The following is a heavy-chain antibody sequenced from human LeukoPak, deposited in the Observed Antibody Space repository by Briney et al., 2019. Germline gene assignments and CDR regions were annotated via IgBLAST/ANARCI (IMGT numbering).Heavy chain of an antibody. V-gene: IGHV3-48*03. D-gene: IGHD3-3*01. CDR2: ISSSDSTI. Sequence: PGGSLRLSCAASGFTFSSYEMNWVRQAPGKGLEWVSYISSSDSTIYYADSVKGRFTISRDNAKNSLYLQMNSLRAEDTAVYYCAKERFLEWFDAFDIWGQGTMVTVSS. CDR1: GFTFSSYE. CDR3: AKERFLEWFDAFDI. J-gene: IGHJ3*02.